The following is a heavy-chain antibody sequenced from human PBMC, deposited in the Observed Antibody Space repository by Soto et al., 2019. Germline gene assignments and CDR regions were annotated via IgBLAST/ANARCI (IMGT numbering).Heavy chain of an antibody. J-gene: IGHJ6*02. D-gene: IGHD3-16*02. CDR2: IYPGDSDT. V-gene: IGHV5-51*01. CDR3: ARSPTISFGGVISPGYYYGLDV. Sequence: PGESLKISCKGSGYSFTSYWIGWVRQMPGKGPEWMGIIYPGDSDTRYSPSFQGQVTISADKSISTAYLQWSSLKASDTAMYYCARSPTISFGGVISPGYYYGLDVWGQGIMVTVSS. CDR1: GYSFTSYW.